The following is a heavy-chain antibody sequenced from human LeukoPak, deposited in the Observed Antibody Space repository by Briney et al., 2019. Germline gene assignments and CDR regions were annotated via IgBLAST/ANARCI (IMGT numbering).Heavy chain of an antibody. V-gene: IGHV3-48*01. D-gene: IGHD3-16*01. CDR2: ISTSSSII. Sequence: GGSLRLSCAASGFSFSSYSMNWVRQAPGKGLEWASYISTSSSIIYYADSVKGRFTISRDNAKNSLYLQMNSLRAEDTAVYYCANSVTFGGALRGNWGQGTLVTVSS. CDR1: GFSFSSYS. CDR3: ANSVTFGGALRGN. J-gene: IGHJ4*02.